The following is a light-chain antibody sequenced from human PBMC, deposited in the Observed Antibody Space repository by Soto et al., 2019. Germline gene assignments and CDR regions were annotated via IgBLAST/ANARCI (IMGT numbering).Light chain of an antibody. CDR2: GAS. V-gene: IGKV3-11*01. CDR3: QQRSDWPIT. J-gene: IGKJ5*01. Sequence: EIVLTQSPASLSLSPGERANVSYRASQSVASYLAWYQQKPGQAPSLLIYGASNRATGIPARFSGSGSGTDFTLTISSLEPEDFAVYYSQQRSDWPITFGQGTRLEIK. CDR1: QSVASY.